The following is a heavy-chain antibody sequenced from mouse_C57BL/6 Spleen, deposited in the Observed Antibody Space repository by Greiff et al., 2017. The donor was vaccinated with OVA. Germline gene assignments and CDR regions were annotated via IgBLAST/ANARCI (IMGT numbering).Heavy chain of an antibody. D-gene: IGHD2-3*01. CDR3: AREGMMVTPFDY. CDR2: LNPNNGGT. CDR1: GYTFTDSY. J-gene: IGHJ2*01. Sequence: EVQLQQSGPELVKPGASVKISCKASGYTFTDSYMNWVKQSPGKSLEWIGALNPNNGGTSYNQKFKGKATLTGDKSSSTAYMELRSLTSEDSAVYYCAREGMMVTPFDYWGQGTTLTVSS. V-gene: IGHV1-26*01.